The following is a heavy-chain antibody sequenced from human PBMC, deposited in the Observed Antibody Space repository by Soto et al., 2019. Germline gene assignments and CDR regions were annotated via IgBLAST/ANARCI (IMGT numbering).Heavy chain of an antibody. CDR3: ARIIQQQLPKYYYGMDV. CDR2: IYPGDSDT. V-gene: IGHV5-51*01. J-gene: IGHJ6*02. D-gene: IGHD6-13*01. Sequence: GESLKISCKGSGYSFTSYWIGWVRQMPGKGLEWMGIIYPGDSDTRYSPSFQGQVTISADKYISTAYLQWSSLKASDTAMYYCARIIQQQLPKYYYGMDVWGQPTTLTVSS. CDR1: GYSFTSYW.